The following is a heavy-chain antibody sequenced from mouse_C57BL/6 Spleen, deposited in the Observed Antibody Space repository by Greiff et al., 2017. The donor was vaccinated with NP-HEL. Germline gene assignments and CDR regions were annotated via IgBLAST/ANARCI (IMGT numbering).Heavy chain of an antibody. CDR2: IHPNSGST. Sequence: QVQLKQPGAELVKPGASVKLSCKASGYTFTSYWMHWVKQRPGQGLEWIGMIHPNSGSTNYNEKFKSKATLTVDKSSSTAYMQLSSLTSEDSAVYYCARIHDYDVDWYFDVWGTGTTVTVSS. D-gene: IGHD2-4*01. J-gene: IGHJ1*03. V-gene: IGHV1-64*01. CDR3: ARIHDYDVDWYFDV. CDR1: GYTFTSYW.